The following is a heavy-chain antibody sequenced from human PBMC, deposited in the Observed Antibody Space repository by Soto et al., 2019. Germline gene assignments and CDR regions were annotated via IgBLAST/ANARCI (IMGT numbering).Heavy chain of an antibody. CDR3: ARDRRPGYCSGGSCDTPPYYGMDV. J-gene: IGHJ6*02. D-gene: IGHD2-15*01. CDR1: GYTFTGYY. V-gene: IGHV1-2*04. CDR2: INPNSGGT. Sequence: QVQLVQSGAEVKKPGASVKVSCKASGYTFTGYYMHWVRQAPGQGLEWMGWINPNSGGTNYAQKFQGWVTMTRDTSISTAYMELSRLRSDDTAVYYCARDRRPGYCSGGSCDTPPYYGMDVWGQGTTVTVSS.